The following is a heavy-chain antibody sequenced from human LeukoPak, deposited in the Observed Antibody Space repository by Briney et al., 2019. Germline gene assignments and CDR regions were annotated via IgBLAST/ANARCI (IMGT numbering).Heavy chain of an antibody. CDR3: ARSRDGDNTDWNY. CDR2: IYYSGST. CDR1: GGSISSYY. J-gene: IGHJ4*02. Sequence: SETLSLTCTVSGGSISSYYWSWIRQPPGKGLEWIGYIYYSGSTNYNPSLKSRVTISVDTSKNQFSLKLSSVTAADTAVYYCARSRDGDNTDWNYWGQGPMVTVSS. D-gene: IGHD5-24*01. V-gene: IGHV4-59*01.